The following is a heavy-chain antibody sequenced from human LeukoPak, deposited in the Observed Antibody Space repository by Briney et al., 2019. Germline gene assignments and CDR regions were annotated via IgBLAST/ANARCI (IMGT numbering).Heavy chain of an antibody. CDR1: GGSISSSSYY. CDR2: IYYSGST. J-gene: IGHJ5*02. Sequence: PSETLSLTCTVSGGSISSSSYYWGWIRQPPGKGLEWIGSIYYSGSTYYNPSLKSRVTISVDTSKNQFSLKLSSVTAADTAVYYCAREEATDKYNWFDPWGQGTLVTVSS. CDR3: AREEATDKYNWFDP. D-gene: IGHD5-24*01. V-gene: IGHV4-39*07.